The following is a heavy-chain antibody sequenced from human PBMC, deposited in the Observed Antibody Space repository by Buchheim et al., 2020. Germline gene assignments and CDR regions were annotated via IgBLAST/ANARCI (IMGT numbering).Heavy chain of an antibody. D-gene: IGHD6-19*01. V-gene: IGHV3-48*03. Sequence: EAHLVESGGGSVQPGGSLTLSCAASGFTFSNYEMNWVRQAPGKGLEWVAYIGSTGTDIYYADSVKGRFTMSRDNAKSSAYLQMTSLRADDTAVYYCARESPDYNNGWIHYWGQGT. CDR1: GFTFSNYE. J-gene: IGHJ4*02. CDR2: IGSTGTDI. CDR3: ARESPDYNNGWIHY.